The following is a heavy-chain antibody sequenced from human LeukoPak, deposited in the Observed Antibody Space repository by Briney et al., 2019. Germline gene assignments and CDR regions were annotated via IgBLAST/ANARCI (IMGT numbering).Heavy chain of an antibody. D-gene: IGHD3-10*01. CDR1: GYTFTSYG. CDR2: ISAYNGNT. Sequence: ASVKVSCKASGYTFTSYGISWVRRAPGQGLEWMGWISAYNGNTNYAQKLQGRVTMTTDTSTSTAYMELRSLRSDDTAVYYCARVLRSVRGVIWRYYYYMDVWGKGTTVTISS. CDR3: ARVLRSVRGVIWRYYYYMDV. J-gene: IGHJ6*03. V-gene: IGHV1-18*01.